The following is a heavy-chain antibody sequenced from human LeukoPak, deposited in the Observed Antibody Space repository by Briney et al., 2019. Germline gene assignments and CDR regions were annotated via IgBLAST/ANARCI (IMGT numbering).Heavy chain of an antibody. V-gene: IGHV3-43*01. Sequence: PGGSLRLSCAVSGFTFHDYTMHWVRQAPGKGLEWVSHISWDGGSTYYADSVKGRFTISRDNSKNSVYLQMNSLRTEDTAMYYCAKAAPYYYYYMKVWGKGTTVTISS. J-gene: IGHJ6*03. CDR3: AKAAPYYYYYMKV. CDR2: ISWDGGST. CDR1: GFTFHDYT.